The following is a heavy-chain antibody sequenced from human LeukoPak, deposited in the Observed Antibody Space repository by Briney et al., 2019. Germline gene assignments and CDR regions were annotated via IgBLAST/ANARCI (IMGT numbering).Heavy chain of an antibody. V-gene: IGHV3-48*01. CDR2: ISSSSSTI. J-gene: IGHJ4*02. CDR3: ARGNYQALIDY. D-gene: IGHD2-2*01. CDR1: GFTFTAYW. Sequence: PGGSLRLSCAASGFTFTAYWMSWVRQAPGKGLEWVSYISSSSSTIYYADSVKGRFTISRDNAKNSLYLQMNSLRAEDTAVYYCARGNYQALIDYWGQGTLVTVSS.